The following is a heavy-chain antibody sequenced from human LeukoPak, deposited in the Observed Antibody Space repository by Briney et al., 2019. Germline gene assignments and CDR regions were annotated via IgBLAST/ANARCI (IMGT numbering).Heavy chain of an antibody. CDR1: GFTVTDNY. V-gene: IGHV3-53*01. J-gene: IGHJ3*02. Sequence: GGSLRLSCAASGFTVTDNYMNWVRQSSGKGLEWVSVIYGGGDTNYADSVKGRFIISRDTSKNTVYLQMNSLGAEDTAVYCCAKSDYYDGSGNYAGDAFDIWGQGTMVTVSS. D-gene: IGHD3-22*01. CDR2: IYGGGDT. CDR3: AKSDYYDGSGNYAGDAFDI.